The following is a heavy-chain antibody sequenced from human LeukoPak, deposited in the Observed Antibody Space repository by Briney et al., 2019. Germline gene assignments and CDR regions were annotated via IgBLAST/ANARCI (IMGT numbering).Heavy chain of an antibody. CDR3: ATDPGELVPAAKGPRGDYCYGMDV. D-gene: IGHD2-2*01. J-gene: IGHJ6*02. CDR2: FDPEDGET. V-gene: IGHV1-24*01. Sequence: GASVKVSCKVSGYTLTELSMHWVRQAPGKGLEWMGGFDPEDGETIYAQKFQGRVTMTEDTSTDTAYMELSSLRSDDTAVYYCATDPGELVPAAKGPRGDYCYGMDVWGQGTTVTVSS. CDR1: GYTLTELS.